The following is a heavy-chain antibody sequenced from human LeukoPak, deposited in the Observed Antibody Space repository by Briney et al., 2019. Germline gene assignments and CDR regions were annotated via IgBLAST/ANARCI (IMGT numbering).Heavy chain of an antibody. J-gene: IGHJ6*03. V-gene: IGHV4-39*01. CDR2: IYYSGST. CDR1: GGSISSSSYY. CDR3: ARGAVAVAGYYYYYYMDV. Sequence: SETLSLTCTVSGGSISSSSYYWGWIRQPPGKGLEWIGSIYYSGSTYYNPSLKSRVTISVDTSKNQFSLKLSSVTAADTAVYYCARGAVAVAGYYYYYYMDVWGKGTTVTVSS. D-gene: IGHD6-19*01.